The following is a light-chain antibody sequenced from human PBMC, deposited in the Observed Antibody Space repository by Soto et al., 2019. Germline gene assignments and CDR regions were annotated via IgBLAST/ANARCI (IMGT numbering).Light chain of an antibody. CDR2: DVS. V-gene: IGLV2-14*01. J-gene: IGLJ2*01. CDR3: ISYTSSSPVV. CDR1: SSDIGGYNY. Sequence: QSALTQPASVSGSPGQSITISCTGTSSDIGGYNYVSWYQQHPGKAPKLIIFDVSIRPSGVSNRFSASKSGNTASLTISGLQTEDEADYYCISYTSSSPVVFGGGTKLTVL.